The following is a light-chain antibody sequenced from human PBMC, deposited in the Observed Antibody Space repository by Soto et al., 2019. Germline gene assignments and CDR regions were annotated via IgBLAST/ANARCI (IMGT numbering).Light chain of an antibody. CDR2: NTN. V-gene: IGLV8-61*01. CDR1: SGSVSTSYY. Sequence: QAVVTQEPSFSVSPGGTVTLTCGLSSGSVSTSYYPSWYQQTPGQAPRTLIYNTNTRSSGVPGRFSGSILGNKAALTIAGAQEDEASAYYCVLYIGSGISVFGGGTQLTVL. J-gene: IGLJ3*02. CDR3: VLYIGSGISV.